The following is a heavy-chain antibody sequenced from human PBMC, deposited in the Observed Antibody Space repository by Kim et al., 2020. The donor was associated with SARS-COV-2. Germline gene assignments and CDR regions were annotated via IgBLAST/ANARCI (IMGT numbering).Heavy chain of an antibody. V-gene: IGHV4-34*01. D-gene: IGHD5-18*01. CDR3: ARVWAYSYGPFDY. CDR1: GGSFSGYY. J-gene: IGHJ4*02. CDR2: INHSGST. Sequence: SETLSLTCAVYGGSFSGYYWSWIRQPPGKGLEWIGEINHSGSTNYNPSLKSRVTISVDTSKNQFSLKLSSVTAADTAVYYCARVWAYSYGPFDYWGQGTLVTVSS.